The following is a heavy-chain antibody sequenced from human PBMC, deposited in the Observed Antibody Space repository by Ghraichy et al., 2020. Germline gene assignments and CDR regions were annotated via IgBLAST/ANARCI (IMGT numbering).Heavy chain of an antibody. V-gene: IGHV3-15*06. D-gene: IGHD3-16*01. CDR2: IKRKSDGETT. CDR3: TSDTEASSSYAHDY. J-gene: IGHJ4*02. CDR1: GITFSDTW. Sequence: LSLTCAVSGITFSDTWMSWVRQTPGKGLEWVGRIKRKSDGETTSYAAPVQGRFSIARDDSKSTLYLQMDSLKTEDTGVYYCTSDTEASSSYAHDYWGQGTLVTVSS.